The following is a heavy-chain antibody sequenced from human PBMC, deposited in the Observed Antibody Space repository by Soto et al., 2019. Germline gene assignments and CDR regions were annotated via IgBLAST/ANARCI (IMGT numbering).Heavy chain of an antibody. CDR2: ISGTGGNT. CDR1: GFNVGTYG. J-gene: IGHJ4*02. D-gene: IGHD2-15*01. Sequence: GGSLRLSCAASGFNVGTYGMSWVRQAPEKGLEWVPGISGTGGNTFYADSVKGRFTISRDSSKNTLYLQMNSLRAEDTAVYYCAKEGPSRYCSGGSCRTYYFDYWGQGTLVTVSS. V-gene: IGHV3-23*01. CDR3: AKEGPSRYCSGGSCRTYYFDY.